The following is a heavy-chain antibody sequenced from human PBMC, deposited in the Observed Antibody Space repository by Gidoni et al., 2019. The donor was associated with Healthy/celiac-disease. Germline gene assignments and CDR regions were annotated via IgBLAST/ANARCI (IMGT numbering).Heavy chain of an antibody. CDR3: VKVWSGWYEALDY. V-gene: IGHV3-64D*06. D-gene: IGHD6-19*01. CDR2: ISSNGGST. CDR1: GFTFSSYA. J-gene: IGHJ4*02. Sequence: EVQLVESGGGLVQPGGSLRLSCSASGFTFSSYAMHWVRQAPGKGLEYVSAISSNGGSTYYADSVKGRFTISRDNSKNTLYLQMSSLRAEDTAVYYCVKVWSGWYEALDYWGQGTLVTVSS.